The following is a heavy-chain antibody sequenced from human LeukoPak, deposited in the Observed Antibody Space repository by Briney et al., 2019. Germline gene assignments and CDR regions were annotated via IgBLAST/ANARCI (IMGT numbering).Heavy chain of an antibody. Sequence: PSETLSLTCTVSGGSISSSSYYWGWIRQPPGKGLEWIGSIYYSGSTYYNPSLKSRVTISVDTSKNQFSLKLSSVTAADTAVYYCARESRGYYYDSSGELRYWGQGTLVTVSS. D-gene: IGHD3-22*01. J-gene: IGHJ4*02. CDR2: IYYSGST. V-gene: IGHV4-39*07. CDR1: GGSISSSSYY. CDR3: ARESRGYYYDSSGELRY.